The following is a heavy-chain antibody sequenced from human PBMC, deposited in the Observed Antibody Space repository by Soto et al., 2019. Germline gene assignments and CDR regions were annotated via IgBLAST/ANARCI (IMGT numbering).Heavy chain of an antibody. Sequence: PGGSLRLSCAASGFTFSDYYMSWIRPAPGKGLEWVSYISSSSSYTNYADSVKGRFTISRDNAKNSLYLQMNSLRAEDTAVYYCARDRLDTAMVRMYYGMDVWGQGTTVTVSS. CDR2: ISSSSSYT. CDR3: ARDRLDTAMVRMYYGMDV. J-gene: IGHJ6*02. V-gene: IGHV3-11*06. D-gene: IGHD5-18*01. CDR1: GFTFSDYY.